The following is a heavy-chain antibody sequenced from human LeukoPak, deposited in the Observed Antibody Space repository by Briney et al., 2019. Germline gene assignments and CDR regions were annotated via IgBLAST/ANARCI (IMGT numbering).Heavy chain of an antibody. Sequence: GGSLRLSCAASGFTFGDYGMSWVRQAPGQGMEWDSGSNWYGGSNGYADSVKERFTISRDNAKNSLYLQMNSLRAEDTALYYCARHYYDSSGYRYYYYYMDVWGKGTTVTVSS. J-gene: IGHJ6*03. CDR3: ARHYYDSSGYRYYYYYMDV. D-gene: IGHD3-22*01. CDR1: GFTFGDYG. V-gene: IGHV3-20*04. CDR2: SNWYGGSN.